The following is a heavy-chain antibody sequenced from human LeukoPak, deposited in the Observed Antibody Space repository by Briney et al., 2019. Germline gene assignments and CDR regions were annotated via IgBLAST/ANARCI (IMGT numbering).Heavy chain of an antibody. D-gene: IGHD2-15*01. CDR2: TYYRSKWYS. Sequence: PSQTLSLTCAISGDSVSSSTAAWNWIRQSPSRGLEWLGRTYYRSKWYSDFAEYVKSRITIDPDTSKNQFSLQLNSVTPDDTAAYFCARGQTGSGRIFDYWGQGTLVTVSS. CDR1: GDSVSSSTAA. J-gene: IGHJ4*02. CDR3: ARGQTGSGRIFDY. V-gene: IGHV6-1*01.